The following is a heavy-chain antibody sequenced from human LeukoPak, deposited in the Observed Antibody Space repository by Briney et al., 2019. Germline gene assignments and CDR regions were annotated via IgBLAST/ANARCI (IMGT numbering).Heavy chain of an antibody. CDR1: GYSFTSYW. V-gene: IGHV5-10-1*04. Sequence: GESLKISCKGSGYSFTSYWISWVRQMPGKGLEWMGRIDPSDSYTNYSPSFQGQVTISADKSINTAYLQWSSLKASDTAMYYCARKMGCSGGSRHYFDYWGQGTLVTVSS. CDR2: IDPSDSYT. D-gene: IGHD2-15*01. J-gene: IGHJ4*02. CDR3: ARKMGCSGGSRHYFDY.